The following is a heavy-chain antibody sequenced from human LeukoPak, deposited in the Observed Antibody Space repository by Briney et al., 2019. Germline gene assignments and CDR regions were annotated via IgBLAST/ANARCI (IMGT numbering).Heavy chain of an antibody. CDR3: ASRPADSTWFGVFDY. D-gene: IGHD3-10*01. CDR1: GGSVNSHY. Sequence: PSETLSLTCTVSGGSVNSHYWSWIRQPPGKGLEWIGYIFNGGSTNYNPSLKSRVTMSLDMSRDQFSLRLSSVTAADTAIYYCASRPADSTWFGVFDYWSQGTLVTVSS. CDR2: IFNGGST. V-gene: IGHV4-59*02. J-gene: IGHJ4*02.